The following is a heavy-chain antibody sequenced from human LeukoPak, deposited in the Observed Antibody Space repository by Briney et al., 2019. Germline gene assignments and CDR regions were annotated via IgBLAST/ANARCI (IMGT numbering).Heavy chain of an antibody. J-gene: IGHJ4*02. CDR1: GGSISSYY. V-gene: IGHV4-59*01. CDR3: ARDISPYYFGN. CDR2: IYYSGST. Sequence: SETLSLTCTVSGGSISSYYLSWIRQPPGKGLEWIGYIYYSGSTNYNPSLKSRVTISIDTSKNQFSLKVSSVTAADTAVYYCARDISPYYFGNWGQGTLVTVSS.